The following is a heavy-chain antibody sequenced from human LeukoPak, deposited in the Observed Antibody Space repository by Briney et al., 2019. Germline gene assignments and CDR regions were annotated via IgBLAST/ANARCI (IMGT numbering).Heavy chain of an antibody. V-gene: IGHV4-38-2*02. Sequence: SETLSLTCTVSGYSISSGYYWGWIRQPPGKGLEWIGSIYHSGSTYYNPSLKSRVTISVDTSKNQFSLKLSSVTAADTAVYYCARQPFTYYYDSSGYQGRRYWFDPWGQGTLVTVSS. J-gene: IGHJ5*02. CDR2: IYHSGST. CDR1: GYSISSGYY. D-gene: IGHD3-22*01. CDR3: ARQPFTYYYDSSGYQGRRYWFDP.